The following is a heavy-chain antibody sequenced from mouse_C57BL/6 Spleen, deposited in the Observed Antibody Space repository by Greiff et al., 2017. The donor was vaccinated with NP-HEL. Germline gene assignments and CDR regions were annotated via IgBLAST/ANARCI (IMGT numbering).Heavy chain of an antibody. J-gene: IGHJ2*01. CDR2: IYPGDGDT. V-gene: IGHV1-82*01. CDR1: GYAFSSSW. CDR3: GRTDFDY. Sequence: VQLQQSGPELVKPGASVKISCKASGYAFSSSWMNWVKQRPGKGLEWIGRIYPGDGDTNYNGKYKGKATLTADKSSSTAYMQLSSLTSEDSADYCCGRTDFDYWGQGTTLTVSS.